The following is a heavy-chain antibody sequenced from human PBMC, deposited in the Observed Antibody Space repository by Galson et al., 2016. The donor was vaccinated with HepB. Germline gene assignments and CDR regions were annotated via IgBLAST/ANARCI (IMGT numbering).Heavy chain of an antibody. CDR1: GFTFNDYY. J-gene: IGHJ4*02. Sequence: SLRLSCAASGFTFNDYYMSWIRQAPGEGLEWLSYISGNRGYTNYADSVKGRFTISRDNANNLLYLQMSSLRVEDTAVYYCARDRRPYSGNFDYWGQGILVTGTS. CDR2: ISGNRGYT. D-gene: IGHD1-26*01. CDR3: ARDRRPYSGNFDY. V-gene: IGHV3-11*05.